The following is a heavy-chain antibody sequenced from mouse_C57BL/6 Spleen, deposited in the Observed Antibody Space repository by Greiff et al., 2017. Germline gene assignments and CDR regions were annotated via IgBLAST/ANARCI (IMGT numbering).Heavy chain of an antibody. V-gene: IGHV5-17*01. J-gene: IGHJ3*01. Sequence: DVKLVESGGGLVKPAGSLSLSCAASGFTFSDYGMHWVRQAPEKGLEWVAYISSGSSTIYYADTLKGRFTITRDNAKSKVFLQMTSLRAEDTAMYYCAREGLWLGMAYWGQGTLVTVSA. CDR1: GFTFSDYG. CDR2: ISSGSSTI. CDR3: AREGLWLGMAY. D-gene: IGHD3-1*01.